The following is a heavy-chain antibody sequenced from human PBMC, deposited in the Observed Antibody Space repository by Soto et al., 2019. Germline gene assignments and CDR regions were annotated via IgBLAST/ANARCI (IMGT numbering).Heavy chain of an antibody. CDR3: ATGGSGWYRVYYYGMDV. D-gene: IGHD6-19*01. V-gene: IGHV1-24*01. CDR1: GYTLTELS. Sequence: ASVKVSCKVSGYTLTELSMHWVRQAPGTGLEWMGGFDPEDGETIYAQKFQGRVTMTEDTSTDTAYMELSSLRSEDTAVYYCATGGSGWYRVYYYGMDVWGQGTTVTVLL. J-gene: IGHJ6*02. CDR2: FDPEDGET.